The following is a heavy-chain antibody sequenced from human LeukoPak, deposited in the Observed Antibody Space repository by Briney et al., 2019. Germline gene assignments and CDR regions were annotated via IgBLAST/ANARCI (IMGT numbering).Heavy chain of an antibody. V-gene: IGHV4-61*02. Sequence: SENLSFTCTVSGGSISSGSYYWSWIRQPAGKGLEWIGRIYASGSANYNPSLKSIVTISVDTSKNQFSLKLSSVTAAHTAVYYCARDYVYGYSYGFYYYYMDVWGKGTTVTVSS. CDR2: IYASGSA. J-gene: IGHJ6*03. CDR1: GGSISSGSYY. D-gene: IGHD5-18*01. CDR3: ARDYVYGYSYGFYYYYMDV.